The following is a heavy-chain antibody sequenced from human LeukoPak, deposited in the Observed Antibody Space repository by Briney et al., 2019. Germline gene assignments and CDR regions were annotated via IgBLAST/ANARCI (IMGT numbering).Heavy chain of an antibody. CDR2: ISGSDYA. CDR3: AKGVRYLDWWILDY. D-gene: IGHD3-9*01. J-gene: IGHJ4*02. Sequence: GGSLRLSCAASGFTFSNYAMGWVRQAPGKGLEWVSGISGSDYAYYTDSVKGRFTISRDNSKNTLYLQMNTLRAEDTAVYYCAKGVRYLDWWILDYWGQGTLVPDSS. CDR1: GFTFSNYA. V-gene: IGHV3-23*01.